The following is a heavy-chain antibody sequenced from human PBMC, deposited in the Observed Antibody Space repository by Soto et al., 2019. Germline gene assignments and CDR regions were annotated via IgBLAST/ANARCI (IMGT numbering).Heavy chain of an antibody. CDR1: GGSISSYY. CDR3: ASSYSNYVSYYYYMDV. J-gene: IGHJ6*03. V-gene: IGHV4-59*01. Sequence: SETLSLTCTVSGGSISSYYWSWIRQPPGKGLEWIGYIYYSGSTNYNPSLKSRVTISVDTSKNQFSLKLSSVTAADTAVYYCASSYSNYVSYYYYMDVWGKGTTVTVS. CDR2: IYYSGST. D-gene: IGHD4-4*01.